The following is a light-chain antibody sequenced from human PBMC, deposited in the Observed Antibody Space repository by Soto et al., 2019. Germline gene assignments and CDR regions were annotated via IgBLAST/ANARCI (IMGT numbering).Light chain of an antibody. Sequence: EIVMTQSPATLSVSPGERATLSCRASQSVSNNLAWYQQKPGQGPRLLIYGASTRATGIPARFSGSESGTEFTLTISSLQSEDFAVYYCQQYNNWVTFGGGTKVDIK. J-gene: IGKJ4*01. CDR2: GAS. CDR1: QSVSNN. V-gene: IGKV3-15*01. CDR3: QQYNNWVT.